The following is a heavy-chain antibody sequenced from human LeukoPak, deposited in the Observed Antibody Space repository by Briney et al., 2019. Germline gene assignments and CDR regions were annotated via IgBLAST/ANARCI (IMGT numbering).Heavy chain of an antibody. Sequence: PGGSLRLSCAASGFTFSSYVMHWVRQAPGKGLEWVALIYHDGSNSYYADSVKGRLAISRDNSKNTLYLQMNSLRAEDTAVYYCARFRAGAGDFWGQGTLVSVSS. V-gene: IGHV3-33*01. D-gene: IGHD4/OR15-4a*01. CDR1: GFTFSSYV. CDR3: ARFRAGAGDF. J-gene: IGHJ4*02. CDR2: IYHDGSNS.